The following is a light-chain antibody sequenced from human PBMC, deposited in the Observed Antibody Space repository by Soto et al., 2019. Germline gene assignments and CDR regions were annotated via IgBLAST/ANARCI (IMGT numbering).Light chain of an antibody. J-gene: IGLJ1*01. CDR2: RNN. CDR3: AAWNDSLSGYV. CDR1: SSNIGSNY. Sequence: QSVLTQPPSASGTPGQRVTISCSGSSSNIGSNYGYWYQQLPGTAPKLLIYRNNQRPSGVPDRFSGSKSGTSASLAIGGLRSEDEADYYCAAWNDSLSGYVFGTGTKLTVL. V-gene: IGLV1-47*01.